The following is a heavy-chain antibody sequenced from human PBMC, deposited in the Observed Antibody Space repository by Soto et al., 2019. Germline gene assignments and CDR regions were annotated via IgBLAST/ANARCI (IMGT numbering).Heavy chain of an antibody. Sequence: QVQLVQSGAEVKKPGASVKVSCKASGYTFTSYAMHWVRQAPGQRLEWMGWINAGNGNTKYSQKFQGRVTITRDTAASTAYMELSSLRSEDTAVYYCAREQQSAVAAPQPRAFDIWGQGTMVTVSS. D-gene: IGHD2-15*01. V-gene: IGHV1-3*01. J-gene: IGHJ3*02. CDR2: INAGNGNT. CDR1: GYTFTSYA. CDR3: AREQQSAVAAPQPRAFDI.